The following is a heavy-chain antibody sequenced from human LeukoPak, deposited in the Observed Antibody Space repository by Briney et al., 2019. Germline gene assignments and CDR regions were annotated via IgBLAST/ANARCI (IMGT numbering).Heavy chain of an antibody. D-gene: IGHD3-22*01. CDR3: ARDSGYEAFDI. V-gene: IGHV1-18*01. J-gene: IGHJ3*02. Sequence: NFQGRVTMTTDTSTSTAYMELRSLRSDDTAAYYCARDSGYEAFDIWGQGTMVTVSS.